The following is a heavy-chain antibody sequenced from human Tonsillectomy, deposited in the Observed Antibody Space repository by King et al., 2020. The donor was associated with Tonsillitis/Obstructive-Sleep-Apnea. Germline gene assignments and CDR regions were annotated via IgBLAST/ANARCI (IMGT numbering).Heavy chain of an antibody. CDR3: VREADGDYLGGNWFDP. CDR2: IYDSGTI. D-gene: IGHD4-17*01. V-gene: IGHV4-61*01. CDR1: GTSLSSSSYY. J-gene: IGHJ5*02. Sequence: VPLQESGPGLVRPSETLSLTCTVSGTSLSSSSYYWSWIRQTPGEGLQWIGHIYDSGTIDYNPSLKSRVTISEDTSQNQFSLELSSVTAADTAIYFCVREADGDYLGGNWFDPWGQGIPVIVSS.